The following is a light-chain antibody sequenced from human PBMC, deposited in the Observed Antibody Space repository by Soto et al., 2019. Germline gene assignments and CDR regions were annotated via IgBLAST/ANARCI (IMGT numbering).Light chain of an antibody. CDR1: NIGSKS. Sequence: SYELTQPPSVSVAPGKTARITCGGNNIGSKSVHWYQQKPGQAPVLVIYSDSDRPSGIPERFSGSNSGNTATLTISRVEAGDEADYYCQVWDSSGDHLYVFGTGTKLTVL. V-gene: IGLV3-21*04. CDR2: SDS. J-gene: IGLJ1*01. CDR3: QVWDSSGDHLYV.